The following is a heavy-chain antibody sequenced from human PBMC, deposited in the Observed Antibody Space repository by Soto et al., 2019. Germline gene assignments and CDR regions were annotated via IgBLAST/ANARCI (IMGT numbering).Heavy chain of an antibody. CDR3: AKTHYDIIDY. V-gene: IGHV3-33*06. D-gene: IGHD3-9*01. Sequence: PGGSLRLSCAASGFTFSSYGMHWVRQAPGKGLEWVAVIWYDGSNKYYADSVKGRFTISRDDSKNTLYLQMNSLRAEDTAIYYCAKTHYDIIDYWGQGTLVTVSS. J-gene: IGHJ4*02. CDR2: IWYDGSNK. CDR1: GFTFSSYG.